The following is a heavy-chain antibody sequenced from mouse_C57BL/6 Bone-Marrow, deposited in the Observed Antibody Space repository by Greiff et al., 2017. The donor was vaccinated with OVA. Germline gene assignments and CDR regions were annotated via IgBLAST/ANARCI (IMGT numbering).Heavy chain of an antibody. V-gene: IGHV14-4*01. CDR3: TTGGYSGY. CDR1: GFNIKDDY. CDR2: IDPENGDT. Sequence: VQLQQSGAELVRPGASVKLSCTASGFNIKDDYMHWVKQRPEQGLEWIGWIDPENGDTEYASKFQGKATITADTSSNTASLQLSSLTSEDTSVYSCTTGGYSGYWGQGTTLTVSS. D-gene: IGHD2-3*01. J-gene: IGHJ2*01.